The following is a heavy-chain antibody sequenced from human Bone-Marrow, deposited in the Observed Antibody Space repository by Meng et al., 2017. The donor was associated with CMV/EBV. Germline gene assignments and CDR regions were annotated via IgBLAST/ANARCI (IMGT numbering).Heavy chain of an antibody. CDR2: ILYSGNT. V-gene: IGHV4-39*01. CDR1: GGPIRSAGYY. Sequence: SEPLSLTCTVSGGPIRSAGYYWAWIRQPPGNGLEWIGSILYSGNTYYKSSLKSRLVILVDTSKNQFSLRLSSVIAADTTVYYCARLRIPARRVQYGLDAWGQGTTVTVSS. J-gene: IGHJ6*02. D-gene: IGHD6-6*01. CDR3: ARLRIPARRVQYGLDA.